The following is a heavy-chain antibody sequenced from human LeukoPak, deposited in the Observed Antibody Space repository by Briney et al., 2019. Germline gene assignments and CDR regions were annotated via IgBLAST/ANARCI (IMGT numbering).Heavy chain of an antibody. CDR1: GFTFSSYS. CDR2: ISSSSSYI. V-gene: IGHV3-21*01. CDR3: ARALGEYCSGGSCGAFDI. Sequence: GGSLRLSCAASGFTFSSYSMNWVRQAPGKGLEWVSSISSSSSYIYYADSVKGRFTISRDNAKNSLYLQMNSLRAEDTAVYYCARALGEYCSGGSCGAFDIWGQGTMVTVSS. D-gene: IGHD2-15*01. J-gene: IGHJ3*02.